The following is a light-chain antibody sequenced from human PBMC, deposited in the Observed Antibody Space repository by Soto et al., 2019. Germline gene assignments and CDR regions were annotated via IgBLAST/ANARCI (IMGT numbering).Light chain of an antibody. CDR3: QHRRNWPPIP. V-gene: IGKV3-11*01. Sequence: IVLTHSPATLSLSPGERAPPPCRASQNVDNYVDRYQPKQGQAPRLLLYESSNRATGIAARFSGSGCGTDFTLTIRSLEPDDFAVYYCQHRRNWPPIPFGQGTRVAIK. CDR1: QNVDNY. J-gene: IGKJ5*01. CDR2: ESS.